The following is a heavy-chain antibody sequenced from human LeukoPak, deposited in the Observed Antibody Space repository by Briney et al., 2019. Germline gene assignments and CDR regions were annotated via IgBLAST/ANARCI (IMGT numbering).Heavy chain of an antibody. V-gene: IGHV4-59*01. CDR1: DDSLTDYY. CDR3: ARGLYDNFCTTFTDYYQYYMDV. CDR2: VYYRGNS. D-gene: IGHD2/OR15-2a*01. Sequence: SETLSLTCIVSDDSLTDYYWNWVRQSPGRGLEWIGFVYYRGNSNYSSSFKSRVTIPLDTSKKQFSLKLTSVTAADTAVYYCARGLYDNFCTTFTDYYQYYMDVWGRGTAVTVSS. J-gene: IGHJ6*04.